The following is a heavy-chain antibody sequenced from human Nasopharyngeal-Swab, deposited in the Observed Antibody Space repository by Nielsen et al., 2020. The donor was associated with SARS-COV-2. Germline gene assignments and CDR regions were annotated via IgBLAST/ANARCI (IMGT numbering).Heavy chain of an antibody. D-gene: IGHD3-3*01. V-gene: IGHV3-33*05. CDR1: GFNFGTYG. J-gene: IGHJ6*02. CDR3: ARWSGYYYYYGMDV. CDR2: ITFNGSNK. Sequence: GGSLRLSCAASGFNFGTYGMHWVRQAPDKGLKWVAFITFNGSNKYYADSVKGRFTISRDNPKNTLYLQMNSLRAEDTAVYYCARWSGYYYYYGMDVWGQGTTVTVSS.